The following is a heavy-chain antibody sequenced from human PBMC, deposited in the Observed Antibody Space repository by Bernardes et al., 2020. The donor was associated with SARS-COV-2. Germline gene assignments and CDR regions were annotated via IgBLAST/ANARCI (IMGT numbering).Heavy chain of an antibody. CDR2: IYHSGST. J-gene: IGHJ4*02. Sequence: TLSLTCTVSGGSISTYYWNWIRQPPGKGLEWIGYIYHSGSTNYNPSLKSRVTISVDTPKNQFSLKLSSVTAADTAVYYCARLRGSDFDYWGQGALVTVSS. V-gene: IGHV4-59*01. CDR3: ARLRGSDFDY. CDR1: GGSISTYY. D-gene: IGHD3-16*01.